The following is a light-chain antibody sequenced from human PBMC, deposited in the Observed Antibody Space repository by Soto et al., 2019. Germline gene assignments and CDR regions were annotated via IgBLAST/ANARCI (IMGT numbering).Light chain of an antibody. CDR1: QSVRSNF. CDR2: GAS. Sequence: ENVLTQSPGPLSLSPGERATLSCRASQSVRSNFLAWYQQKPGQAPRLLIYGASSRVTGIPDRFSGSGSGTDFTLTISRLEPEDFAVYYCQQYGSSPLTFGGGTKVDIK. J-gene: IGKJ4*01. V-gene: IGKV3-20*01. CDR3: QQYGSSPLT.